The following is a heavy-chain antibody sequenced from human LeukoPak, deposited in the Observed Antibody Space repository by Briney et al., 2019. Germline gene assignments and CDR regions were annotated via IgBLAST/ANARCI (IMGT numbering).Heavy chain of an antibody. CDR1: GFTFSSSW. J-gene: IGHJ4*02. CDR3: ASGLY. CDR2: INQDGSEK. Sequence: PGGSLRLSCAASGFTFSSSWINWFRQSSGKGLEWVANINQDGSEKYYVDSVKGRFTISRDNAKNSLYLQINSLRAEDTAVYYCASGLYWGQGTLVTVSS. V-gene: IGHV3-7*01.